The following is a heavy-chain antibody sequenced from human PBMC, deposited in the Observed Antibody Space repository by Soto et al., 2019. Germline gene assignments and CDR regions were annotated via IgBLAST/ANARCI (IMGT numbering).Heavy chain of an antibody. V-gene: IGHV4-31*03. J-gene: IGHJ4*02. D-gene: IGHD3-10*01. CDR2: IYYSGST. Sequence: QVQLQESGPGLVKPSQTLSLTCTVSGGSISSGGYYWSWIRQHPGKGLEWIGYIYYSGSTYYNPSLKSRVTISVDTSKNQFSLKLSSVTAADTAVYYCARSFGFGELLYPTAGGYYFDYWGQGTLVTVSS. CDR3: ARSFGFGELLYPTAGGYYFDY. CDR1: GGSISSGGYY.